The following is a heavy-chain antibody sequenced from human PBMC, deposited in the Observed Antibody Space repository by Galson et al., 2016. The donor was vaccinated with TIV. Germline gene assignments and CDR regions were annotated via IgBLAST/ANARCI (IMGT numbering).Heavy chain of an antibody. CDR2: ISYDGSNK. D-gene: IGHD6-6*01. Sequence: SLRLSCAASGFSSSDYATHWVRQTPGKGLEWVAVISYDGSNKFYAGYVKGRFTFSRDNSKNTLYLQMNSLRAEDTAMYFCARDLGSSGYFDYWGQGTLVTVSS. CDR3: ARDLGSSGYFDY. V-gene: IGHV3-30-3*01. J-gene: IGHJ4*02. CDR1: GFSSSDYA.